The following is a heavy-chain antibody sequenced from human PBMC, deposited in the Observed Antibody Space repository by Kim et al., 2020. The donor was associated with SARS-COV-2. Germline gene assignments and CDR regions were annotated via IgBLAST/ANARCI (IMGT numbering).Heavy chain of an antibody. J-gene: IGHJ6*04. D-gene: IGHD3-3*01. CDR2: IYSGGST. CDR3: ARGHYDFWSGLGMDV. V-gene: IGHV3-66*01. Sequence: GGSLRLSCAASGFTVSSNYMSWVRQAPGKGLEWVSVIYSGGSTYYADSVKGRFTISRDNSKNTLYLQMNSLRAEDTAVYYCARGHYDFWSGLGMDVWGKGTTVTVSS. CDR1: GFTVSSNY.